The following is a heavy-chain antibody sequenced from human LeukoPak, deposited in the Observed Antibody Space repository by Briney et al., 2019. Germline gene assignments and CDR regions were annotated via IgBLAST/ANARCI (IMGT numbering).Heavy chain of an antibody. V-gene: IGHV3-48*03. J-gene: IGHJ3*02. Sequence: GGSLRLSCLASRFTFSSYEMNWVRQAPGKGLEWVSYISSSGSTIYYADSAKGRFTISRDNAKNSLYPQMNSLRAEDTAVYYCARAKRNGFDIWGQGTMVTVSS. CDR3: ARAKRNGFDI. CDR2: ISSSGSTI. CDR1: RFTFSSYE.